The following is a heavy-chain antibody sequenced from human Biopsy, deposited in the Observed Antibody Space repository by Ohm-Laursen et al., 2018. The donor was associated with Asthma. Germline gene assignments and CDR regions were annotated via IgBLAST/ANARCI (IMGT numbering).Heavy chain of an antibody. D-gene: IGHD3-3*01. CDR1: SGSGGYMRSGNYY. CDR2: IYYSGTT. Sequence: SDTLSLTCSLSSGSGGYMRSGNYYWGWIRQPPGKGLEWIGSIYYSGTTYYNPSLKSRVTISVDTSKNQFSLKLTSVTAADTAVYYCARDRRVRFLEWPPAMDVWGQGTTVTVSS. V-gene: IGHV4-39*07. CDR3: ARDRRVRFLEWPPAMDV. J-gene: IGHJ6*02.